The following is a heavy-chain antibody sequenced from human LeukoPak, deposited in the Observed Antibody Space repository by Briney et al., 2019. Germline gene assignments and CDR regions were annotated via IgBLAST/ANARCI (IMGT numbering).Heavy chain of an antibody. Sequence: ASVKVSCKASGGTFTSYAISWVRQAPGQGLEWMGRIIPILGITKYAQKFQGTVTSSADKSTSTAYMELSSLRSEETAVYYCAREGQYYYDSSGSHFDYWGQGTLVTVSS. J-gene: IGHJ4*02. V-gene: IGHV1-69*04. D-gene: IGHD3-22*01. CDR1: GGTFTSYA. CDR3: AREGQYYYDSSGSHFDY. CDR2: IIPILGIT.